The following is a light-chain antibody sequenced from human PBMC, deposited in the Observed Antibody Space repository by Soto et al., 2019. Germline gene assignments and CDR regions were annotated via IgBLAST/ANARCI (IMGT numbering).Light chain of an antibody. CDR2: GVS. V-gene: IGLV2-23*02. CDR3: CSYAGSVV. Sequence: QSALTQPASVSGSPGQSITISCTGTRSDVGSYNLVSWYQHHPGKAPKLMIYGVSKRPSGVSDRFSGPKSGNTASLTISGLQAEDEADYYCCSYAGSVVFGGGTKLTVL. CDR1: RSDVGSYNL. J-gene: IGLJ3*02.